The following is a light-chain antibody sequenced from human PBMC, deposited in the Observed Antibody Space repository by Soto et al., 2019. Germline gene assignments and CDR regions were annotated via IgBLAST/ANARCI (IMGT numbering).Light chain of an antibody. J-gene: IGKJ1*01. Sequence: EIVMTQSPATLSVSPGERVTLSCRASQSVRSNLAWYQQKPGQAPRLLIYDASSRASGIPARFSGSGSGTEFTLTISSLQSEDFAVYYCQQYNNWPPLTFGQGTKVDIK. CDR3: QQYNNWPPLT. CDR2: DAS. V-gene: IGKV3-15*01. CDR1: QSVRSN.